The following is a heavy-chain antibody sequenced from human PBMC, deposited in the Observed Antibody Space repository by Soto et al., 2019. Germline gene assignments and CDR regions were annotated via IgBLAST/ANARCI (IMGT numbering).Heavy chain of an antibody. V-gene: IGHV3-23*01. CDR2: ISGSGGGA. CDR3: VREGSGWYSRGSFDF. Sequence: PXVSLRLSCAVSGFTFSNYAMNWVRQAPGKGLEWVSVISGSGGGAYYADSVQGRFTISRDNSKNTLYLQMNSLRAEDTAIYYCVREGSGWYSRGSFDFWGRGTMVTVSS. J-gene: IGHJ3*01. CDR1: GFTFSNYA. D-gene: IGHD6-19*01.